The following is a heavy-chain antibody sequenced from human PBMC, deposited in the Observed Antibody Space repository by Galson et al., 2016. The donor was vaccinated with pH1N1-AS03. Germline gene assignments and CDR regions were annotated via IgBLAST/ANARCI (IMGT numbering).Heavy chain of an antibody. Sequence: SLRLSCAASGFSFSSYAMHWVRQAPGKGLEWVAVISYDGRNQLYADSVKGRFAISRDTSKNTLFLQMNSLRPEDTAVYYCSRGRYSDYESGYYYGMDVWSQGTTVTVSS. CDR3: SRGRYSDYESGYYYGMDV. CDR2: ISYDGRNQ. V-gene: IGHV3-30*09. J-gene: IGHJ6*02. D-gene: IGHD4-11*01. CDR1: GFSFSSYA.